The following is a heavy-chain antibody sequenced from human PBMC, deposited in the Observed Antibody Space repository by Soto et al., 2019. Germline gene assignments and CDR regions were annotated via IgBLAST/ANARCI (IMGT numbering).Heavy chain of an antibody. V-gene: IGHV3-23*01. D-gene: IGHD6-19*01. J-gene: IGHJ4*02. CDR3: AKVDRSGWTGSFDC. Sequence: GGSLRLSCAASGFTFSSYAMSWVRQAPGKGLEWVSAISGSGGSTYYADSVKGRFTISRDNSKNTLYLQINSLRAEDTAVYYSAKVDRSGWTGSFDCWGQGTLVTVSS. CDR1: GFTFSSYA. CDR2: ISGSGGST.